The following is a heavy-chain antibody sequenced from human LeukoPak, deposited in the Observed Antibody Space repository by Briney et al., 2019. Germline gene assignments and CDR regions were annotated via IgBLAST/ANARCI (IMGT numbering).Heavy chain of an antibody. Sequence: ASVKVSCKASGYTLTGYYMFWVRQAPGQGLEWMGWINPNSGGTSFALNFQGRVTLTRDTSISTVYMELSRLRSDDTAVYYCARDLSGGALGAFDIWGQGTMVTVSS. CDR2: INPNSGGT. V-gene: IGHV1-2*02. J-gene: IGHJ3*02. D-gene: IGHD2-15*01. CDR3: ARDLSGGALGAFDI. CDR1: GYTLTGYY.